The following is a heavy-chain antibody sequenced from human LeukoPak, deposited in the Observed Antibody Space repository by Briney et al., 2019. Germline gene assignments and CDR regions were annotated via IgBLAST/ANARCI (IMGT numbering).Heavy chain of an antibody. Sequence: GGSLRLSCAASGFTFSSYAMSWVRQAPGKGLEWVSATNSGGTHTYSADSVKGRFTISRDNSRNTLFLQMNSLRAEDTAVYYCTKQSVPTSTMGWLWYFHQWGQGTQVTVSS. CDR1: GFTFSSYA. J-gene: IGHJ1*01. V-gene: IGHV3-23*01. CDR3: TKQSVPTSTMGWLWYFHQ. CDR2: TNSGGTHT. D-gene: IGHD3-10*01.